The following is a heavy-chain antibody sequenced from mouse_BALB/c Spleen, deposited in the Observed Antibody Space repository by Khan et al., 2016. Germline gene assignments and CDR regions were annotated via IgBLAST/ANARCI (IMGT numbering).Heavy chain of an antibody. CDR1: GYTFTSYW. CDR2: INPSTGYT. D-gene: IGHD1-1*01. CDR3: ARRDGSSYFDY. Sequence: QVQLQQPGAELAKPGASVKMSCKASGYTFTSYWMHWVKQRPGQGLEWIGYINPSTGYTEYNQKFKDKATLTADKSSSTAYMQLSSLTSEDSAVYYCARRDGSSYFDYWGQGTTLTVSS. V-gene: IGHV1-7*01. J-gene: IGHJ2*01.